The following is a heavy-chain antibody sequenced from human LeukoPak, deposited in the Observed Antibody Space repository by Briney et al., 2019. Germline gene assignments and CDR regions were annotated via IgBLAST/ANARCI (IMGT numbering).Heavy chain of an antibody. D-gene: IGHD2-2*01. CDR3: AKVEELIVVVPAAMDY. CDR1: GFTFSSYA. CDR2: ISYDGSQK. J-gene: IGHJ4*02. V-gene: IGHV3-30*04. Sequence: PGGSLRLSCAASGFTFSSYAMHWVRQAPGKGLEWVAVISYDGSQKYYSDSVRGRFTISRDNSKNTLYLQMNSLRAEDTAVYYCAKVEELIVVVPAAMDYWGQGTLVTVSS.